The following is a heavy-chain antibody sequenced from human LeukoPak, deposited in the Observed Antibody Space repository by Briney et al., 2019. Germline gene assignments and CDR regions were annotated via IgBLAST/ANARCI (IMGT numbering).Heavy chain of an antibody. CDR3: ARAMSIAARLQTIFDY. CDR1: GGTFSSYD. D-gene: IGHD6-6*01. CDR2: IIPILGTA. Sequence: ASVKVSCKASGGTFSSYDISWVRQAPGQGLEWMGGIIPILGTANYAQKFQGRVTITADKSTSTAYVELSSLRSEDTAVYYCARAMSIAARLQTIFDYWGQGTLVTVSS. V-gene: IGHV1-69*10. J-gene: IGHJ4*02.